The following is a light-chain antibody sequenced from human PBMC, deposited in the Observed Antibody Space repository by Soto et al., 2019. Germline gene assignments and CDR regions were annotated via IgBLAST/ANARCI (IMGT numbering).Light chain of an antibody. J-gene: IGLJ2*01. CDR3: GTWDSSLSTVV. CDR1: SSNIGNNY. Sequence: QSVLTQPPSASAAPGQKVTISCSGSSSNIGNNYISWYQQLPGTAPKFLIYDNNKRPSGIPDRFSGSKSGTSATLGITGLQTGDEADYYCGTWDSSLSTVVIGGGTKLTVL. V-gene: IGLV1-51*01. CDR2: DNN.